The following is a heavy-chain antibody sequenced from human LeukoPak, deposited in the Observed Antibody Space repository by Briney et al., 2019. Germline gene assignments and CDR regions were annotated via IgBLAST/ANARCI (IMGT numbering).Heavy chain of an antibody. CDR3: ARGPYSSSWYWALGAYYFDY. D-gene: IGHD6-13*01. CDR1: GGSFSGYY. V-gene: IGHV4-34*01. Sequence: SETLSLTCAVYGGSFSGYYWSWIRQPPGKGLEWIGEINHSGSTNYNLSLKSRVTISVDTSKNQFSLKLSSVTAADTAVYYCARGPYSSSWYWALGAYYFDYWGQGTLVTVSS. CDR2: INHSGST. J-gene: IGHJ4*02.